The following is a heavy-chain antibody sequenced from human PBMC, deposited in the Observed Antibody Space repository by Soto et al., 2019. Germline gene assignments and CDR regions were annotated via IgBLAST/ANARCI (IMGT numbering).Heavy chain of an antibody. CDR1: GGSISSSSYY. V-gene: IGHV4-39*01. D-gene: IGHD2-15*01. CDR3: ERSMSRVVTLAS. J-gene: IGHJ4*02. Sequence: QLQLQESGPGLVKPSETLSLTCTVSGGSISSSSYYWGWIRQPPGKGLEWIGSIYYSGSTYNNPSLKSRVTISIATPKNQFSLKLTSVTAADTAVISCERSMSRVVTLASWGQGTLVTVSS. CDR2: IYYSGST.